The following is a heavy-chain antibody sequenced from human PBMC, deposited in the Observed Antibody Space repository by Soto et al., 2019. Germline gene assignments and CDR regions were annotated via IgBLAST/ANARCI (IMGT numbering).Heavy chain of an antibody. CDR1: GGSISSYY. V-gene: IGHV4-4*07. CDR3: ARSAGIAVAAHLDY. CDR2: IYTSGST. Sequence: SETLSLTCTVSGGSISSYYWSWIRQPAGKGLEWIGRIYTSGSTNYNPSLKSRVTMSVDTSKNQFSLKLSSVTAADTAVYYCARSAGIAVAAHLDYWGQGTLVTVSS. J-gene: IGHJ4*02. D-gene: IGHD6-19*01.